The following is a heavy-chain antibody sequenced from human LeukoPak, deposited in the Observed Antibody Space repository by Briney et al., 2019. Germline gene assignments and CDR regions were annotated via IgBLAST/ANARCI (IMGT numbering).Heavy chain of an antibody. J-gene: IGHJ6*03. D-gene: IGHD6-13*01. CDR3: ARDGPGYSSTSTDYMDV. V-gene: IGHV1-46*01. CDR1: GYTFRIYY. CDR2: INPITGAT. Sequence: ASVKVSCKASGYTFRIYYMHWVRQAPGQGLEWMGIINPITGATTYARSFQDRITITRDTSTCTIYMELSSLRSEDTAVYFCARDGPGYSSTSTDYMDVWGKGTTVTVSS.